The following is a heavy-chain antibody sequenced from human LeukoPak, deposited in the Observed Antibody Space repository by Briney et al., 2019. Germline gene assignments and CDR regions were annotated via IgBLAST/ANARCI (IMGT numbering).Heavy chain of an antibody. CDR1: GASVSSGSYY. CDR2: MSYNVHT. Sequence: SQTLSLTCTVSGASVSSGSYYWSWLRQSPGNGLEWIGFMSYNVHTDYNPSLKSRVAISVDTSKNQFSLKLSSVTAADTAIYYCVRRTHYYYAMDVWGQGTTVTVSS. J-gene: IGHJ6*02. CDR3: VRRTHYYYAMDV. D-gene: IGHD1/OR15-1a*01. V-gene: IGHV4-61*01.